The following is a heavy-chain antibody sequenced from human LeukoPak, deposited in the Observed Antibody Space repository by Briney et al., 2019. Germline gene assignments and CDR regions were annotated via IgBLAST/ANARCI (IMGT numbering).Heavy chain of an antibody. J-gene: IGHJ4*02. CDR2: IKQDGSEK. V-gene: IGHV3-7*03. Sequence: PGGSLRLSCAASGFTFSSYWMGWVRQAPGKGLEWVANIKQDGSEKYYVDSVKGRFTISRDNAKNSLYLQMNSPRAEDTAVYYCARDWQYSSGWYDGYYFDYWGQGTLVTVSS. CDR1: GFTFSSYW. CDR3: ARDWQYSSGWYDGYYFDY. D-gene: IGHD6-19*01.